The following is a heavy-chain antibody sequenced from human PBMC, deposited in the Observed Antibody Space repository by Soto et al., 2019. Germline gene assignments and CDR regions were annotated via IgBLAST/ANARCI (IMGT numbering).Heavy chain of an antibody. CDR1: GFTFTSSA. CDR3: ARGGGITNLDY. Sequence: ASVKVSCKASGFTFTSSAMQWVRQARGQRLEWIGWIVVGSGNTNYAQKFQERVTITRDMSASTAYMELSSLRSEDTAVYYCARGGGITNLDYWGQGTLVTVSS. J-gene: IGHJ4*02. D-gene: IGHD1-26*01. V-gene: IGHV1-58*02. CDR2: IVVGSGNT.